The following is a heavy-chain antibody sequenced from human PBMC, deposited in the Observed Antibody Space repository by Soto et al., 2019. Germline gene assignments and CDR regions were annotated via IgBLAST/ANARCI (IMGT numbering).Heavy chain of an antibody. Sequence: QVQLVESGGGVVQPGRSLRLSCAASGFTFSSYGMHWVRQAPGKGLEWVAVISYDGSNKYYADSVKGRFTISRDNSKNTLYLQMNSLKAEDTAVYYFGNQRGWNDLTLDYGGQGTLVTVSS. V-gene: IGHV3-30*03. CDR3: GNQRGWNDLTLDY. J-gene: IGHJ4*02. CDR2: ISYDGSNK. D-gene: IGHD1-1*01. CDR1: GFTFSSYG.